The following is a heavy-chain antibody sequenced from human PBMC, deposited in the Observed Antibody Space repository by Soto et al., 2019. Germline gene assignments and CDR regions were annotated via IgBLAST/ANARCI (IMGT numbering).Heavy chain of an antibody. D-gene: IGHD3-22*01. CDR2: IVVGSGNT. J-gene: IGHJ4*02. CDR1: GFTFTSSA. CDR3: ARDNRVDYLDSSDLFDY. V-gene: IGHV1-58*01. Sequence: GASVKVSCKASGFTFTSSAVQWVRQARGQRLEWIGWIVVGSGNTNYAQKFQERVTITRDMSTSTAYMELSSLRSEDTAVYYCARDNRVDYLDSSDLFDYWGQATLVTVSS.